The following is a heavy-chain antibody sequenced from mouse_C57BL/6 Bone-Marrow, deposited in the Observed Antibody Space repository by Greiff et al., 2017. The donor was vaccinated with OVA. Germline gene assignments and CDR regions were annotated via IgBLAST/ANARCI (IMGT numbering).Heavy chain of an antibody. D-gene: IGHD2-3*01. J-gene: IGHJ2*01. Sequence: VKLVESGAELVRPGASVKLSCKASGYTFTDYYINWVKQRPGQGLEWIARIYPGSGNTYYNEKFKGKATLTAEKSSSTAYMQLSSLTSEDSAVYFCAREGLLNFDYWGQGTTLTVSS. CDR3: AREGLLNFDY. CDR1: GYTFTDYY. CDR2: IYPGSGNT. V-gene: IGHV1-76*01.